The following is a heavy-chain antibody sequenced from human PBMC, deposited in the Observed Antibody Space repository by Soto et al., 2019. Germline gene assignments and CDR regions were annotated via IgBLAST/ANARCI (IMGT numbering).Heavy chain of an antibody. CDR1: GGSISSYY. CDR3: ARLHGYCISSSCHGHYAMDV. V-gene: IGHV4-59*08. CDR2: VFHSGST. J-gene: IGHJ6*02. D-gene: IGHD2-2*01. Sequence: SETLSLTCTVAGGSISSYYWNWIRQPPGKGLEWIGYVFHSGSTNYNPSLKSRVSISLDTSKNQFSLKLTSVTAADTAVYYCARLHGYCISSSCHGHYAMDVWGQGTTVTVSS.